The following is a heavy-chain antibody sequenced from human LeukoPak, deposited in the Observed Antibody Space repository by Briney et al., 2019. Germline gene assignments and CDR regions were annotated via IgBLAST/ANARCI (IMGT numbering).Heavy chain of an antibody. Sequence: SETLSLTCTVSGGSISSGSYYWSWIRQPAGKGLEWIGRIYTSGSTNYNPSLKSRVTISVDTSKNQFSLKLSSVTAADTAVYYCASSYIVATSIDYWGQGTLVTVSS. CDR2: IYTSGST. CDR1: GGSISSGSYY. CDR3: ASSYIVATSIDY. D-gene: IGHD5-12*01. J-gene: IGHJ4*02. V-gene: IGHV4-61*02.